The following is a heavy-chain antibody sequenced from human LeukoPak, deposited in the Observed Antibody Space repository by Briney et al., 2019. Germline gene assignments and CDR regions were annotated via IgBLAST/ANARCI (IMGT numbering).Heavy chain of an antibody. D-gene: IGHD2-15*01. CDR1: GGSICSYY. V-gene: IGHV4-59*01. CDR2: IYYSGST. J-gene: IGHJ4*02. Sequence: SETLSLTCTVSGGSICSYYWSWIRQPPGKGLEWIGYIYYSGSTNYNPSPKSRVTISVDTSKNQFSLKLSSVTAADTAVYYCARQDYCSGGSCYDYWGQGTLVTVSS. CDR3: ARQDYCSGGSCYDY.